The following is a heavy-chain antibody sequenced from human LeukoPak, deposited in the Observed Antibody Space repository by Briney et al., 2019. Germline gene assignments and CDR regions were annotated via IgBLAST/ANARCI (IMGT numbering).Heavy chain of an antibody. CDR2: IKSKIGGATA. CDR1: GITFSTAW. V-gene: IGHV3-15*01. Sequence: PGGSLRLSCAASGITFSTAWMSWFRQAPGKGLEWVGRIKSKIGGATADYAAPVKDRFTISRDDSKNTLYLQMNSLKTEDTAVYYCTTDGPFGVALSAGTYYFDYWGQGTLVTVSS. J-gene: IGHJ4*02. D-gene: IGHD3-3*01. CDR3: TTDGPFGVALSAGTYYFDY.